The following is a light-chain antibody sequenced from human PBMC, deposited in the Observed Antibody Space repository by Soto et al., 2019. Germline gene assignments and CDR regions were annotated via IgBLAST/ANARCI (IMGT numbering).Light chain of an antibody. CDR3: QIYDNPPLYT. V-gene: IGKV3-20*01. CDR1: QSGSTNS. Sequence: DIVLTQFPGTLSLSPGERATLSCRASQSGSTNSLAWYQQKGGQAPRLLIYDASTRATGIPDRFSGSGSGTDFTLTISRLEPEDFAIYYCQIYDNPPLYTFGQGTRLEI. CDR2: DAS. J-gene: IGKJ2*01.